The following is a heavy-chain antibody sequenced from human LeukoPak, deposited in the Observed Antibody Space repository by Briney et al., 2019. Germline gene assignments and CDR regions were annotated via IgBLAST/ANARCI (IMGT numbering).Heavy chain of an antibody. Sequence: SETLSLTCAVYGGSFSGYYWSWIRQPPGKGLEWIGEINHSGSTNYNPSLKSRVTISVDTSKNQFFLKLSSVTAADTAVYYCAREYSSSSGPFDYWGQGTLVTVSS. CDR2: INHSGST. J-gene: IGHJ4*02. V-gene: IGHV4-34*01. CDR1: GGSFSGYY. D-gene: IGHD6-13*01. CDR3: AREYSSSSGPFDY.